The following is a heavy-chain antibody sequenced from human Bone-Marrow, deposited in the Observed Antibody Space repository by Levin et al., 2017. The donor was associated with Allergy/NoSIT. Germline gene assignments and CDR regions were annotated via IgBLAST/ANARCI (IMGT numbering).Heavy chain of an antibody. D-gene: IGHD5-24*01. J-gene: IGHJ4*02. CDR3: ARGGRRRWLQLGYYFDY. V-gene: IGHV4-34*01. CDR1: GGSFSGYY. CDR2: INHSGST. Sequence: SETLSLTCAVYGGSFSGYYWSWIRQPPGKGLEWIGEINHSGSTNYNPSLKSRVTISVDTSKNQFSLKLSSVTAADTAVYYCARGGRRRWLQLGYYFDYWGQGTLVTVSS.